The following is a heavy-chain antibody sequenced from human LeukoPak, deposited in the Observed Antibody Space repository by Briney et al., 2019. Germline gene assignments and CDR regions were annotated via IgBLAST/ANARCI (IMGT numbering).Heavy chain of an antibody. CDR2: IKQDGSEK. Sequence: GGSLRLSCAASGFSFSSYWMSWVRQAPGKGLEWVANIKQDGSEKYYVDSVKGRFTISRDNAKNSLYLQMNSLRAEDTAVYYCARDGIIVRYQLLSRWGQGTLVTVSS. J-gene: IGHJ4*02. V-gene: IGHV3-7*01. D-gene: IGHD2-2*01. CDR3: ARDGIIVRYQLLSR. CDR1: GFSFSSYW.